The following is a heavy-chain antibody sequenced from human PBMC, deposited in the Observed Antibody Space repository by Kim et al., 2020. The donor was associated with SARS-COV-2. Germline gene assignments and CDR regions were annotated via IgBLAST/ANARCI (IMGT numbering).Heavy chain of an antibody. Sequence: GGSLRLSCAASGFTFSSYGMHWVRQAPGKGLEWVSVISYDGSNKYYADSVKGRFTISRDNSKNTLYLQMNSLRAEDTAVYYCAKGGTFDYWGQGTLVTVSS. J-gene: IGHJ4*02. CDR1: GFTFSSYG. V-gene: IGHV3-30*18. CDR2: ISYDGSNK. D-gene: IGHD3-16*01. CDR3: AKGGTFDY.